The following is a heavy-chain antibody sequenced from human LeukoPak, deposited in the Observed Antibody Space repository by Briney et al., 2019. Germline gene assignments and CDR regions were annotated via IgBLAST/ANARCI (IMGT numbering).Heavy chain of an antibody. CDR1: GGTLSRLP. CDR2: TIPMSGTV. V-gene: IGHV1-69*13. D-gene: IGHD1-26*01. J-gene: IGHJ1*01. Sequence: SVKVSCKXAGGTLSRLPISWVRQTPRHGLEWMGRTIPMSGTVRYAQTFQGRVTITADESTSTVHMEMNSLTSDDTAVYYCATAGGARLAHEYFQHWGQGTLVTVSS. CDR3: ATAGGARLAHEYFQH.